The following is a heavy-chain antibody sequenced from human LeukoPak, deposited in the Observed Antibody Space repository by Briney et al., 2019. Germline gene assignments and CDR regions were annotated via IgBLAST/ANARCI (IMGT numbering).Heavy chain of an antibody. CDR3: ARDLLSNSSRRGGSLDY. J-gene: IGHJ4*02. Sequence: ASVKVSCKASGYTFTSYYMHWVRQAPGQGLEWMGIINPSGGSTSYAQKFQGRVTMTRDTSTSTVYMELSSLRSEDTAVYYCARDLLSNSSRRGGSLDYWGQGTLVTVSS. V-gene: IGHV1-46*01. CDR1: GYTFTSYY. CDR2: INPSGGST. D-gene: IGHD2-15*01.